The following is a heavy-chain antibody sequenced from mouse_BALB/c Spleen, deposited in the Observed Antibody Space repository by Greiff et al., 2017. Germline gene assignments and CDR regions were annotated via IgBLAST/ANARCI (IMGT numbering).Heavy chain of an antibody. CDR3: ARGDYYAMDY. CDR2: ISYSGST. CDR1: GYSITSDYA. V-gene: IGHV3-2*02. Sequence: LVESGPGLVKPSQSLSLTCTVTGYSITSDYAWNWIRQFPGNKLEWMGYISYSGSTSYNPSLKSRISITRDTSKNQFFLQLNSVTTEDTATYYCARGDYYAMDYWGQGTSVTVSS. J-gene: IGHJ4*01.